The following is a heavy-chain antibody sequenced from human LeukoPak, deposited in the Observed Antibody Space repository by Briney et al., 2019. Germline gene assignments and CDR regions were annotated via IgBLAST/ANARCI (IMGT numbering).Heavy chain of an antibody. Sequence: SVKVSCKTAGGTFSSYTISWVRQAHGQGLEWMGRVIPILGIANYAQKFQGRVTLTADKSTSTAYMELSSLRSEDTAVYYCATPTNTPMDEPDGFDIWGQGTMVTVSS. CDR2: VIPILGIA. J-gene: IGHJ3*02. CDR1: GGTFSSYT. CDR3: ATPTNTPMDEPDGFDI. V-gene: IGHV1-69*02. D-gene: IGHD5-18*01.